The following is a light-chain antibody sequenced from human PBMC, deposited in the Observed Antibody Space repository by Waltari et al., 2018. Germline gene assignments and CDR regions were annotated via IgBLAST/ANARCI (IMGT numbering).Light chain of an antibody. J-gene: IGLJ3*02. Sequence: QQPEKGPRYVRKVNRDDSHIKGDKIPDRFSGCGAGTEHYLTISSRQSEDEADYYCQTGGHGTWVFGGGTKLTVL. V-gene: IGLV4-69*01. CDR2: VNRDDSH. CDR3: QTGGHGTWV.